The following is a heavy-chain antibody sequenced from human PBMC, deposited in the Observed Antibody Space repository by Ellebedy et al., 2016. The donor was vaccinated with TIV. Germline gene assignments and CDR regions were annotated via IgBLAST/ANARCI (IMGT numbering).Heavy chain of an antibody. CDR3: ARDLGPWRDYYYYGMDV. D-gene: IGHD3-16*01. Sequence: GESLKISXAASGFTFSSYSMNWVRQAPGKGLEWVSSISSSSSYIYYADSVKGRFIISRDNAKNSLYLQMNSLRAEDTAVYYCARDLGPWRDYYYYGMDVWGQGTTVTVSS. V-gene: IGHV3-21*01. CDR2: ISSSSSYI. J-gene: IGHJ6*02. CDR1: GFTFSSYS.